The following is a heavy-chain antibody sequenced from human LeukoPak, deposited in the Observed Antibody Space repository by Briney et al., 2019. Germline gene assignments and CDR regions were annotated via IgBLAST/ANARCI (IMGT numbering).Heavy chain of an antibody. CDR1: GXSISSYY. CDR2: IYYSGST. D-gene: IGHD4-23*01. CDR3: ARGGTAVIAPYAFDI. Sequence: SETLSPTCTVSGXSISSYYGSWIRQPPGKGLEWIGYIYYSGSTNCNPSVKSRVAMSVDTSKKQFSLKLSSLTAADTAVYYCARGGTAVIAPYAFDIWGQGTMVTVSS. J-gene: IGHJ3*02. V-gene: IGHV4-59*01.